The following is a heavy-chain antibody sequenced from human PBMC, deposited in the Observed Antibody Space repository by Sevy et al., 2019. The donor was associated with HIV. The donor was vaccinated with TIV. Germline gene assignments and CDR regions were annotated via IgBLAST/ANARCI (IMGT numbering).Heavy chain of an antibody. D-gene: IGHD6-13*01. CDR2: ISSGSSYL. CDR3: ARDGGSRRFDP. V-gene: IGHV3-21*01. J-gene: IGHJ5*02. Sequence: GGSLRLSCAASGFTFSSYTMHWVRQAPGKGLEWVSSISSGSSYLYYADSLRGRFTISRDNANNSLYLQMNSLRDDDTGVYYRARDGGSRRFDPWGQGTLVTVSS. CDR1: GFTFSSYT.